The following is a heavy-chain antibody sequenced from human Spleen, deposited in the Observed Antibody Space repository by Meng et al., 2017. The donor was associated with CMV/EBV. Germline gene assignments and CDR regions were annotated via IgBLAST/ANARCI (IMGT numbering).Heavy chain of an antibody. Sequence: GGSLRLSCVASGFTFDDYSMHWVRQVPGKGLEWVSLISRDGGSTNYADSVRGRFTISRDNSKNSLFLQMNSLRSEDTAIYYCAKDMASRDTAMVTSRGYFDSWGQGTLVTVSS. V-gene: IGHV3-43*01. CDR1: GFTFDDYS. J-gene: IGHJ4*02. D-gene: IGHD5-18*01. CDR2: ISRDGGST. CDR3: AKDMASRDTAMVTSRGYFDS.